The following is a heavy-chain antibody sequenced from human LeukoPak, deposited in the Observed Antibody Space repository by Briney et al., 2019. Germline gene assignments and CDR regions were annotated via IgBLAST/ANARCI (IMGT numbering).Heavy chain of an antibody. J-gene: IGHJ3*02. CDR1: GYTFTGHH. V-gene: IGHV1-2*02. CDR2: INPNSGGT. Sequence: ASVTVSCKASGYTFTGHHMYWVRQAPGQGLEGMGWINPNSGGTNFVQKFQGRVTMTRVTSISTAYTELSSLRSDDTAVYYCALSTVDTEGFDSWGQGTMATDSS. D-gene: IGHD5-18*01. CDR3: ALSTVDTEGFDS.